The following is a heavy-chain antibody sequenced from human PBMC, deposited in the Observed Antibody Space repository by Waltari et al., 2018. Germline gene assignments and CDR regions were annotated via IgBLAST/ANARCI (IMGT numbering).Heavy chain of an antibody. CDR1: GFTFSDRS. D-gene: IGHD6-6*01. V-gene: IGHV3-21*06. CDR2: ISSGSTYI. Sequence: EVHLVESGGGLVKPGGSLRLSCEASGFTFSDRSMNWVRPAPGKGLEWVSSISSGSTYIFYSDLVKGRFFISRDNANNSPYLQMNSLTAEDTAVYYCARANSRHTQEYHGMDVWGQGTTITVSS. J-gene: IGHJ6*02. CDR3: ARANSRHTQEYHGMDV.